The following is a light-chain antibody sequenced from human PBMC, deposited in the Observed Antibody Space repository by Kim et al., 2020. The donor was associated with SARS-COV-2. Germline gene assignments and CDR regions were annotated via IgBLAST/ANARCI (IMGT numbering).Light chain of an antibody. V-gene: IGLV1-51*01. CDR3: ATWDNILSDWV. CDR1: SSNIGNNY. J-gene: IGLJ3*02. Sequence: GQRVTFSFSGSSSNIGNNYVSWYQQFTGTAPKLLICDSSQRPSGIPDRFSGSKSGTSATLGITGLQTGDEADYYCATWDNILSDWVFGGGTQLTVL. CDR2: DSS.